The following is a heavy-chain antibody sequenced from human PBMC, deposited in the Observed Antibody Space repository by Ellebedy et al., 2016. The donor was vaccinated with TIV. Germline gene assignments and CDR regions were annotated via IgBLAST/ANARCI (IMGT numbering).Heavy chain of an antibody. Sequence: ASVKVSCKASRGTFSSYAISWVRQAPGQGLEWMGGIIPIFGTANYAQKFQGRVTITADESTSTAYMELSSLRSEDTAVYYCARDEAGYSSGWYSAYGMDVWGQGTTVTVSS. CDR1: RGTFSSYA. V-gene: IGHV1-69*13. CDR3: ARDEAGYSSGWYSAYGMDV. D-gene: IGHD6-19*01. J-gene: IGHJ6*02. CDR2: IIPIFGTA.